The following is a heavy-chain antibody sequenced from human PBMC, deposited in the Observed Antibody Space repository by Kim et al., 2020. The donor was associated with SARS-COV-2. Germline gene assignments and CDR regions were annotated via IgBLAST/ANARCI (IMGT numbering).Heavy chain of an antibody. CDR3: AREYRGWGSSWFDY. V-gene: IGHV1-3*01. Sequence: ASVKVSCKASGYTFTSYAMHWVRQAPGQRLEWMGWINAGNGNTKYSQKFQGRVTITRDTSASTAYMELSSLRSEDTAVYYCAREYRGWGSSWFDYWGQGTLVTVSS. CDR2: INAGNGNT. D-gene: IGHD6-13*01. J-gene: IGHJ4*02. CDR1: GYTFTSYA.